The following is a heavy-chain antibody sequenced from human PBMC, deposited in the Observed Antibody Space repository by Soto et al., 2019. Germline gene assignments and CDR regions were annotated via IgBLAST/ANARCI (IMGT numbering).Heavy chain of an antibody. Sequence: SLTCAVYGGSFSGYYWSWIRQPPGKGLEWIGEINHSGSTNYNPSLKSRVTISVDTSKNQFSLKLSSVTAADTAVYYCARDRLRYSSSWYWYYYYGMDVWGQGTTVTVSS. J-gene: IGHJ6*02. CDR2: INHSGST. CDR1: GGSFSGYY. CDR3: ARDRLRYSSSWYWYYYYGMDV. D-gene: IGHD6-13*01. V-gene: IGHV4-34*01.